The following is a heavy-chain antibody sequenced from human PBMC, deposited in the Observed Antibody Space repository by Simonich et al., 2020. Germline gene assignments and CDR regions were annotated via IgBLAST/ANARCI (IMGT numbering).Heavy chain of an antibody. CDR1: GFTFSSYE. V-gene: IGHV3-48*03. D-gene: IGHD6-6*01. Sequence: EVQLVESGGGLVQPGGSLRLSCAASGFTFSSYEMNWVRQPPGKGLEWVSYISSSGSTIYYADSVKGRFTISRDNAKNSLYLQMNSLRAEDTAVYYCARDFRLQLVEIGTYYYYGMDVWGQGTTVTVSS. CDR2: ISSSGSTI. J-gene: IGHJ6*02. CDR3: ARDFRLQLVEIGTYYYYGMDV.